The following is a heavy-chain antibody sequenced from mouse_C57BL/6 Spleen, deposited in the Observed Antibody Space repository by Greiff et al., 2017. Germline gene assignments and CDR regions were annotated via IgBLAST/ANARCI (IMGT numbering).Heavy chain of an antibody. Sequence: VQLQQSGPELVKPGASVKIPCKASGYTFTDYNMDWVKQSHGKSLEWIGDINPNNGGTIYNQKFKGKATLTVDKSSSTAYMELRSLTSEDTAVYYCARFLDGYYGYFDVWGTGTTVTVSS. CDR2: INPNNGGT. V-gene: IGHV1-18*01. CDR1: GYTFTDYN. CDR3: ARFLDGYYGYFDV. D-gene: IGHD2-3*01. J-gene: IGHJ1*03.